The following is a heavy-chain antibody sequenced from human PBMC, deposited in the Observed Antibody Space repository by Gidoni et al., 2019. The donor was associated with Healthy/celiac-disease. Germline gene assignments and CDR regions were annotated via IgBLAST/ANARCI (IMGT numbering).Heavy chain of an antibody. CDR2: INHSGST. V-gene: IGHV4-34*01. J-gene: IGHJ4*02. CDR1: GGSFSGYY. Sequence: QVQLQQWGAGLLKPSETLSLTCAVYGGSFSGYYWSWIRQPPGKGLEWIGEINHSGSTNYNPSLKSRVTISVDTSKNQFSLKLSSVTAADTAVYYCARGRIPPYGSGSYYNWGGYYFDYWGQGTLVTVSS. CDR3: ARGRIPPYGSGSYYNWGGYYFDY. D-gene: IGHD3-10*01.